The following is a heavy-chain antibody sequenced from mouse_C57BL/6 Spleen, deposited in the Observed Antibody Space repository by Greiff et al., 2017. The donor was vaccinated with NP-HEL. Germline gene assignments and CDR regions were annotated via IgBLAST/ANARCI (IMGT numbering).Heavy chain of an antibody. CDR2: IYPRSGNT. J-gene: IGHJ2*01. CDR3: GGGGYYEGVDY. V-gene: IGHV1-81*01. CDR1: GYTFTSYG. D-gene: IGHD2-3*01. Sequence: QVQLQQSGAELARPGASVKLSCKASGYTFTSYGISWVKQRTGQGLEWIGEIYPRSGNTYYNEKFKGKATLTADKSSSTAYMEVRSLTSEDSAGYFCGGGGYYEGVDYWGQGTTLTVSS.